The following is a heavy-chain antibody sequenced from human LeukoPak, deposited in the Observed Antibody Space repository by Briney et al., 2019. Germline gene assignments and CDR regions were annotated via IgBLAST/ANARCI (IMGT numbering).Heavy chain of an antibody. Sequence: ASETLSLTCTVSGCSISSYYWSWIRQPAGKGLEWIGRIYISGSTNYNPSLRSRVTMSIETSKNQVSLKLSSVTAADTAVYYCARDSSGFDYWGQEPLVTVSS. CDR3: ARDSSGFDY. V-gene: IGHV4-4*07. CDR2: IYISGST. J-gene: IGHJ4*02. CDR1: GCSISSYY.